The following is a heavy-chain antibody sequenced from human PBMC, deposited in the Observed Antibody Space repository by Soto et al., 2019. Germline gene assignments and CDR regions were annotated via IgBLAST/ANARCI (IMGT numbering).Heavy chain of an antibody. J-gene: IGHJ6*03. V-gene: IGHV1-3*01. CDR2: INAGNGNT. Sequence: GASVKVSCKASGYTFTSYAMHWVRQAPGQRLEWMGWINAGNGNTKYSQKFQGRVTITRDTSASTAYMELSSLRSEDTAVYYCARDPTGYYYYYMDVWGKGTTVTVSS. CDR3: ARDPTGYYYYYMDV. CDR1: GYTFTSYA. D-gene: IGHD3-10*01.